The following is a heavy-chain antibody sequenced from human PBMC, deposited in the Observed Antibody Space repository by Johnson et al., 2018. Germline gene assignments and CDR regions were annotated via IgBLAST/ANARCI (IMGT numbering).Heavy chain of an antibody. CDR2: ISWDGGRT. J-gene: IGHJ6*03. V-gene: IGHV3-43*01. D-gene: IGHD5-24*01. CDR1: GFTFDDYA. CDR3: AKAFGFGNNSPGHRDA. Sequence: EVQLVESGGVVVQPGGSLRLSCAASGFTFDDYAMHWVRQAPGKGLEWVSLISWDGGRTYYADSVKGRFTISRDNSKSSLYLQMNSLRTEDTALYYCAKAFGFGNNSPGHRDAWGEGTTVTVAS.